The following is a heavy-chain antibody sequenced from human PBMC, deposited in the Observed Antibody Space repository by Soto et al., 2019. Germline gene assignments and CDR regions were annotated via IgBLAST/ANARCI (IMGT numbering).Heavy chain of an antibody. D-gene: IGHD7-27*01. CDR3: ARGWGRIFDH. J-gene: IGHJ4*02. CDR2: INHSGST. V-gene: IGHV4-34*01. CDR1: GGSFSGYY. Sequence: QVQLQQWGAGLLKPSETLSLTCAVYGGSFSGYYWSWIRQPPGKGLEWIGEINHSGSTNYNPSLKSRVTISVATSKNQFSLKLSSVTAADTAVYSCARGWGRIFDHWGQGTLVTVSS.